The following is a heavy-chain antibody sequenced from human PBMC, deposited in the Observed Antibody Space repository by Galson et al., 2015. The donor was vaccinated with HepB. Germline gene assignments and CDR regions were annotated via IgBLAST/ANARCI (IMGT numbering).Heavy chain of an antibody. Sequence: SLRLSCAASGFTFSTYGMHWVRQAPGKGLEWVSVIYSDGSTSYADSVKGRFTVSRDNSKNTLYLQMNSLRVEDTAVYYCARALPFGGYFDYWGQGTLVTVSS. CDR2: IYSDGST. V-gene: IGHV3-53*01. CDR1: GFTFSTYG. D-gene: IGHD3-10*01. J-gene: IGHJ4*02. CDR3: ARALPFGGYFDY.